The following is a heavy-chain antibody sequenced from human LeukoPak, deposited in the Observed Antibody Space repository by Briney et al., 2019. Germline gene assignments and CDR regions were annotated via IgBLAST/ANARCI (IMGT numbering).Heavy chain of an antibody. CDR3: AREGAAPMYYYYMDV. CDR2: INYSGST. D-gene: IGHD2-2*01. Sequence: SETLSLTCTVSGGSISSYYWSWIRQPPGKGLEWIGYINYSGSTNYNPSLKSRVTISLDTSKNQFSLKLNPVTAADTAVYYCAREGAAPMYYYYMDVWGKGTTVTVSS. J-gene: IGHJ6*03. V-gene: IGHV4-59*01. CDR1: GGSISSYY.